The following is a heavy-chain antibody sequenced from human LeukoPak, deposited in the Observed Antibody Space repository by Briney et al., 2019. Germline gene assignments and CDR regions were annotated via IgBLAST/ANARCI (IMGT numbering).Heavy chain of an antibody. V-gene: IGHV3-66*01. CDR3: AKVTYGSGTYGAFDS. CDR2: IYTGGTT. J-gene: IGHJ4*02. CDR1: GFIVSSNS. Sequence: PGGSLRLSCAASGFIVSSNSMSWVRQAPGKGLEWVSLIYTGGTTYYADSVKGRFIISRDNSKNTLYLQMNSLRAEDTAVYYCAKVTYGSGTYGAFDSWGQGTLVTVSS. D-gene: IGHD3-10*01.